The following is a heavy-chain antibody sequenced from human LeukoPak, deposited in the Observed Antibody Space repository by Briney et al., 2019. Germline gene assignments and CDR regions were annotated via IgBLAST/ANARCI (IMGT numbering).Heavy chain of an antibody. J-gene: IGHJ4*02. D-gene: IGHD3-22*01. V-gene: IGHV2-5*02. CDR1: DFSLSTSGVN. CDR3: VYRRSSGGYFDF. CDR2: IYWDDGK. Sequence: SGPTLVKPTQTLTLTCTFSDFSLSTSGVNVGWIRQPPGKALEWLALIYWDDGKRYSPSLKSRLTITKDTSKIQVVLSLTTMDPVDTATYYCVYRRSSGGYFDFWGQGTLVTVSS.